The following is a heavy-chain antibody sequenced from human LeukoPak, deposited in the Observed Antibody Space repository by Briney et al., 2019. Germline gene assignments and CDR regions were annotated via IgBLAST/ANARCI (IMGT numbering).Heavy chain of an antibody. CDR2: IYTSGST. D-gene: IGHD2-15*01. CDR1: GGSISSYY. V-gene: IGHV4-4*07. J-gene: IGHJ3*02. Sequence: SEALSLTCTVSGGSISSYYWSWIRQPAGKGLEWIGRIYTSGSTNYNPSLKSRVTTSVDTSKNQFSLKLSSVTAADTAVYYCARVGYCSGGSCYSVVGAFDIWGQGTMVTVSS. CDR3: ARVGYCSGGSCYSVVGAFDI.